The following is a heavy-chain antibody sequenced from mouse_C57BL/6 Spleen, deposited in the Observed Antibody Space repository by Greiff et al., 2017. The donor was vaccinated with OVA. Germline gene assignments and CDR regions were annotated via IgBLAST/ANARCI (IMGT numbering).Heavy chain of an antibody. Sequence: EVQLQQSGPELVKPGASVKISCKASGYTFTDYYMNWVKQSHGKSLEWIGDINPNNGGTSYNQKFKGKATLTVDKSSSTAYMELRSLTSEDSAVYYCARPKPYYGNWYFDVWGTGTTVTVSS. V-gene: IGHV1-26*01. D-gene: IGHD2-10*01. CDR1: GYTFTDYY. CDR3: ARPKPYYGNWYFDV. J-gene: IGHJ1*03. CDR2: INPNNGGT.